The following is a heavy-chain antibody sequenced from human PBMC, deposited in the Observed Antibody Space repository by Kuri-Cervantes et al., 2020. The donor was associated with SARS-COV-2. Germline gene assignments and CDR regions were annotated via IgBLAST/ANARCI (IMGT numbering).Heavy chain of an antibody. CDR2: ISSNGGST. Sequence: GESLKIFCAASGFTFSSYAMHWVRQATGKGLEYVSAISSNGGSTYYADSVKGRFTISRDNPKNTLHLQMNSLRPEDTALYYCARQYSESYGDTFDIWGQGTMVTVSS. CDR3: ARQYSESYGDTFDI. CDR1: GFTFSSYA. V-gene: IGHV3-64*04. J-gene: IGHJ3*02. D-gene: IGHD1-26*01.